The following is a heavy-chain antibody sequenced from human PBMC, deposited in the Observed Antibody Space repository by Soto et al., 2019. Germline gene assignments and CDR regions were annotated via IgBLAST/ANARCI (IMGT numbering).Heavy chain of an antibody. D-gene: IGHD3-22*01. CDR1: GDSFNYYY. Sequence: PSETLSLTCAVYGDSFNYYYWTWIRQAPGKGLEWIGEIDHSGGTNCNPSVRSRITISVDTSKNQFSLKLSSVTAADTAVFYCAGLYPYESSGYHLDYWSQGTLVTVSS. V-gene: IGHV4-34*01. CDR2: IDHSGGT. J-gene: IGHJ4*02. CDR3: AGLYPYESSGYHLDY.